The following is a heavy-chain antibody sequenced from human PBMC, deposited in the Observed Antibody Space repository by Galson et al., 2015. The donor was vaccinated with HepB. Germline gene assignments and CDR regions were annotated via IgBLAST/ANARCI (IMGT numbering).Heavy chain of an antibody. CDR1: GFTFGDFA. V-gene: IGHV3-49*03. J-gene: IGHJ4*02. Sequence: SLRLSCATSGFTFGDFAISWFRQAPGKGLEWVGYTRSKPYGGTTEYAASVRGRFTISRDDSKGIAYLQMNSLKTEDTAVYYCTRALRLGELSSVDFDYWGQGTLLTVSS. CDR3: TRALRLGELSSVDFDY. CDR2: TRSKPYGGTT. D-gene: IGHD3-16*02.